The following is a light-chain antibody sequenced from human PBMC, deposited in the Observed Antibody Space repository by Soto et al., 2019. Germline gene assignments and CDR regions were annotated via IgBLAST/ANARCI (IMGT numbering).Light chain of an antibody. CDR1: QSVRSSH. V-gene: IGKV3-20*01. J-gene: IGKJ5*01. CDR2: VAS. CDR3: HHYGVSSPLT. Sequence: EIVLTQTPDTLSLSPGERATISCRASQSVRSSHLACSQHKPGQAPRLLIYVASTRATDIPDRISGSGSGADHTLTISRPEREDFAVYFCHHYGVSSPLTFGQGTRL.